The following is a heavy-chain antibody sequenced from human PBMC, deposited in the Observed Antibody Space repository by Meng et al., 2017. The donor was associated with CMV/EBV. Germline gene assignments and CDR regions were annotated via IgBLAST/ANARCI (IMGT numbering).Heavy chain of an antibody. Sequence: GESLKISCAASGFTFSSYSMNWVRQAPGKGLEWVSYISSSGSTIYYADSVKGRFTISRDNAKNSLYLQMNSLRAEDTAVYYCARERNWNSGVEYYFDYWGQGTLVTVS. D-gene: IGHD1-7*01. CDR3: ARERNWNSGVEYYFDY. CDR1: GFTFSSYS. V-gene: IGHV3-48*04. J-gene: IGHJ4*02. CDR2: ISSSGSTI.